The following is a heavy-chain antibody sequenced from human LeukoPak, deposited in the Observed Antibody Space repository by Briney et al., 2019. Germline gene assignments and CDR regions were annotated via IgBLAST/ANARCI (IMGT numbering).Heavy chain of an antibody. Sequence: GGSLRLSCAASGFTFSNYDMHWVRQAPGKGLEWFSAISSSSSYIYYADSIKGRFTISRDNAENSLYLQMNSLRAVDTAVYFCARGEEKATITALDSWGQGTLVTVSS. CDR1: GFTFSNYD. D-gene: IGHD5-24*01. J-gene: IGHJ4*02. CDR2: ISSSSSYI. CDR3: ARGEEKATITALDS. V-gene: IGHV3-21*01.